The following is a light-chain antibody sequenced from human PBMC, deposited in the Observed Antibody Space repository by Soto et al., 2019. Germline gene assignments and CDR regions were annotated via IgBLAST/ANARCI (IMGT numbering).Light chain of an antibody. V-gene: IGKV1-39*01. CDR3: QQGYSNPRT. CDR1: QSVSNF. CDR2: TAS. J-gene: IGKJ1*01. Sequence: DIQMTHSPSSLSASVGDRVTITCRASQSVSNFLNWYQQKPGKAPKLLIYTASSLQSGVPSRFSGSGSGADFTLTISSLQPEDFATYYCQQGYSNPRTFGQGTKVDIK.